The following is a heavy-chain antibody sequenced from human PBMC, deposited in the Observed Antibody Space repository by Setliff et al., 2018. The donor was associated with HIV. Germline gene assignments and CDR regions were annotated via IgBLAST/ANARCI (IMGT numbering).Heavy chain of an antibody. V-gene: IGHV1-8*02. Sequence: ASVKVSCKASGYTFTSYDINWVRQATGQGLEWMGWMNPNSGNTGYAQKFQGRVTMTRNTSISTAYMELSSLRSEDTAVYYCARVRILDYYDSSGSDAFDIWGQGTMVTVSS. CDR2: MNPNSGNT. CDR3: ARVRILDYYDSSGSDAFDI. D-gene: IGHD3-22*01. J-gene: IGHJ3*02. CDR1: GYTFTSYD.